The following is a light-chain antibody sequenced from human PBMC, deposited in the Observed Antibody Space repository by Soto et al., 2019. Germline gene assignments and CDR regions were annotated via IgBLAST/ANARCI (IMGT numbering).Light chain of an antibody. CDR3: QQYYSYPRVT. J-gene: IGKJ3*01. Sequence: AIRMTQSPSSFSASTGVRVTITCRASQGISSYLAWYQQKPGKAPKLLIYAASTLQSGVPSRFSGSGSGPDFTLTISCLQSEDFATYYCQQYYSYPRVTFGPGTKVDIK. CDR2: AAS. CDR1: QGISSY. V-gene: IGKV1-8*01.